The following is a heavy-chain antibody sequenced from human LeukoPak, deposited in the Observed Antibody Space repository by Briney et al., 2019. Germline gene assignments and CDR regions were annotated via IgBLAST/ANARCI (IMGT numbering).Heavy chain of an antibody. V-gene: IGHV4-61*02. CDR3: ARDLAYYDFWSGYYTLTYFDY. CDR1: GGSISSGSYY. CDR2: IYTSGST. Sequence: PSQSLSLTCTVSGGSISSGSYYWSWTRQPAGKGLEWIGRIYTSGSTNYNPSLKSRVTISVDTSKNQFSLKLSSVTAADTAVYYCARDLAYYDFWSGYYTLTYFDYWGQGTLVTVSS. D-gene: IGHD3-3*01. J-gene: IGHJ4*02.